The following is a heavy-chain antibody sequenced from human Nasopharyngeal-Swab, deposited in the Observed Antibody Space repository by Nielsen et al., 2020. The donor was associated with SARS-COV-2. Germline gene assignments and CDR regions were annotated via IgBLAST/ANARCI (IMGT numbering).Heavy chain of an antibody. CDR1: GYAYNTYG. V-gene: IGHV1-18*04. J-gene: IGHJ4*02. CDR3: ARPVRGSTINYFDF. D-gene: IGHD5/OR15-5a*01. Sequence: ASVKVSCKASGYAYNTYGITWERQAPGQGLEWMGWISAYNGNTDYAQKFQDRFTMTTDTSTSTAYMELKSLRSDDTAVYYCARPVRGSTINYFDFWGQGTLVTVSS. CDR2: ISAYNGNT.